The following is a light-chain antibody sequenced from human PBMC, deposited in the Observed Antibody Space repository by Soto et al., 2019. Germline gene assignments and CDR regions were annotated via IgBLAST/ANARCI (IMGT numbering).Light chain of an antibody. V-gene: IGKV1-5*03. CDR2: KAS. CDR3: QQYSGYPLT. CDR1: ESISIW. J-gene: IGKJ4*01. Sequence: DIQMTQSPSTLSASVGDRVTITCRASESISIWLAWYQQKPGKAPQVLIYKASSLESGVPSRFSGSGSGTEFTLTINSLQSDDFATYYCQQYSGYPLTFGGGTKVEIK.